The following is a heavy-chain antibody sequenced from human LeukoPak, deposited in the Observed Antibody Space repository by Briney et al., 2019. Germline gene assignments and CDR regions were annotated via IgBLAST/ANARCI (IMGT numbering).Heavy chain of an antibody. CDR1: GGSISTSSYY. Sequence: TTSETLSLTCTVSGGSISTSSYYWGWVRQPPGKGLEWIGYIYYSGSTNYNPSLKSRVTISVDTSKNQFSLKLSSVTAADTAVYYCARAPGRYYYMDVWGKGTTVTVSS. D-gene: IGHD2-8*02. J-gene: IGHJ6*03. CDR2: IYYSGST. CDR3: ARAPGRYYYMDV. V-gene: IGHV4-61*05.